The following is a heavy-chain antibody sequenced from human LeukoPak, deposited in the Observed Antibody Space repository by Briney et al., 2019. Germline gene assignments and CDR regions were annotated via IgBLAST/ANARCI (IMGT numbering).Heavy chain of an antibody. CDR1: GYTFTRFS. Sequence: ASVKVSCKASGYTFTRFSMNWVRQAPGQGLEWMGWINPNSGGTNYAQKFQGRVTMTRDTSISTAYMELSRLRSDDTAVYYCAALGRGSEAFDIWGQGTMVTVSS. J-gene: IGHJ3*02. CDR3: AALGRGSEAFDI. D-gene: IGHD7-27*01. V-gene: IGHV1-2*02. CDR2: INPNSGGT.